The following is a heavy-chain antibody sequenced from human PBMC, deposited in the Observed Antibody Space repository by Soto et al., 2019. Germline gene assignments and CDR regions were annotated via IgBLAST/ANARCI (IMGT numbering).Heavy chain of an antibody. V-gene: IGHV3-23*01. CDR1: GFTFSSYA. CDR3: AKDRGYYDSSGPGGY. J-gene: IGHJ4*02. D-gene: IGHD3-22*01. CDR2: ISGSGGST. Sequence: PRLSCAASGFTFSSYAMSWVRQAPGKGLEWVSAISGSGGSTYYADSVKGRFTISRDNSKNTLYLQMNSLRAEDTAVYYCAKDRGYYDSSGPGGYWGQGTLVTVSS.